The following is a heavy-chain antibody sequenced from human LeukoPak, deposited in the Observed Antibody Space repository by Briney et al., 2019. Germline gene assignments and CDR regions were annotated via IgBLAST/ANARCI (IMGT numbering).Heavy chain of an antibody. D-gene: IGHD6-6*01. J-gene: IGHJ4*02. Sequence: GGSLRLSCAASGFTVSSNYMSWVRQAPGKGLEWVSVIYSGGSTYYADSVKGRFTISRDTSKNTLYLQMNSLRAEDTAVYYCAREGKYSSSYYFDYWGQGTLVTVSS. CDR3: AREGKYSSSYYFDY. CDR1: GFTVSSNY. V-gene: IGHV3-53*01. CDR2: IYSGGST.